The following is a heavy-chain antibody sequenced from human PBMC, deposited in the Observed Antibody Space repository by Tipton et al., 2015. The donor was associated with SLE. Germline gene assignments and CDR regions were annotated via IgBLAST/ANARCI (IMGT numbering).Heavy chain of an antibody. V-gene: IGHV4-59*01. CDR3: ARGYSGSYYYYYYMDL. CDR1: GGSFSGYY. D-gene: IGHD1-26*01. J-gene: IGHJ6*03. Sequence: GLVKPSETLSLTCAVYGGSFSGYYWSWIRQPPGKGLEWIGYIYYSGSTNYNPSLKSRVTISVDTSKNQFSLKLSSVTAADTAVYYCARGYSGSYYYYYYMDLWGQGPTVTVS. CDR2: IYYSGST.